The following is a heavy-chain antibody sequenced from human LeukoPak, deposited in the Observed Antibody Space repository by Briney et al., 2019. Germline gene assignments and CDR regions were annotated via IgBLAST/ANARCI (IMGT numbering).Heavy chain of an antibody. CDR2: IYHSGST. V-gene: IGHV4-38-2*02. CDR3: ARDAALSGWTFDY. D-gene: IGHD6-19*01. J-gene: IGHJ4*02. Sequence: SETLSLTCTVSGYSISSGYYWAWIRPPPGKGLQWIGNIYHSGSTYYNPSLKSRVTISVDTSKNQFSLKLSSVTAADTAVYYCARDAALSGWTFDYWGQGTLVTVSS. CDR1: GYSISSGYY.